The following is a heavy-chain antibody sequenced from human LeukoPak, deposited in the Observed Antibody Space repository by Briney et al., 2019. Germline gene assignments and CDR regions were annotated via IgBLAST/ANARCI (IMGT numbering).Heavy chain of an antibody. CDR2: ISAYNGNT. Sequence: ASVKVSCKASGYTFTSYGISWVRQAPGQGLEWMGWISAYNGNTNYAQKLQGRVTMTTDTSTSTAYMELRSLRSDDTAVYYCARGLLWFGELLFVVYYFDYWGQGTLVTVSS. V-gene: IGHV1-18*01. CDR3: ARGLLWFGELLFVVYYFDY. D-gene: IGHD3-10*01. J-gene: IGHJ4*02. CDR1: GYTFTSYG.